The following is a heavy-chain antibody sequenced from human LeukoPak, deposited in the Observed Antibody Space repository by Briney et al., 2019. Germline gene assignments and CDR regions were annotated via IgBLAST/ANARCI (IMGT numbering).Heavy chain of an antibody. CDR1: GFTFSSHW. Sequence: GESLRLSCAASGFTFSSHWMTWVRQAPGEGLEWVANIKTDGSGTHYVDSVKGRFTISRDNAKNSLYLQMNSLRAEDTAVYYCARWYYGSGSWVLDYWGQGTLVTVSS. CDR3: ARWYYGSGSWVLDY. V-gene: IGHV3-7*05. D-gene: IGHD3-10*01. J-gene: IGHJ4*02. CDR2: IKTDGSGT.